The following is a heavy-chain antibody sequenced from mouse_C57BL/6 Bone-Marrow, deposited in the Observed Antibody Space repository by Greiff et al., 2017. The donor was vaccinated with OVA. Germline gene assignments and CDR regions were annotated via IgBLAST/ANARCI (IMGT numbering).Heavy chain of an antibody. CDR1: GYTFTNYW. CDR3: ARKEALWSYAMDY. CDR2: IYPGGGYT. V-gene: IGHV1-63*01. D-gene: IGHD1-1*02. J-gene: IGHJ4*01. Sequence: VKLMESGAELVRPGTSVKMSCKASGYTFTNYWIGWAKQRPGHGLEWIGDIYPGGGYTNYNEKFKGKATLTADKSSSTAYMQFSSLTSEDSAIYYCARKEALWSYAMDYWGQGTSVTVSS.